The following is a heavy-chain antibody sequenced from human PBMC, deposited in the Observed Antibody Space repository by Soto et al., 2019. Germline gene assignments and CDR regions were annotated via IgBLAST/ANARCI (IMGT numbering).Heavy chain of an antibody. V-gene: IGHV3-7*03. CDR3: VRELGLAY. J-gene: IGHJ4*02. CDR2: INKDGSQK. Sequence: GGSLRLSCAASGFTLSNYWMTWVRQAPGKGLEWVANINKDGSQKNYVDSVKGRFTIARDNGQNSLSLQINSLRVEDTAAYYCVRELGLAYWGQGALVTVSS. CDR1: GFTLSNYW. D-gene: IGHD7-27*01.